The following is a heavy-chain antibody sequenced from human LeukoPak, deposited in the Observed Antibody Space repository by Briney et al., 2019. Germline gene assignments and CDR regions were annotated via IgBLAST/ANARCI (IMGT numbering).Heavy chain of an antibody. CDR1: GFTFSSYS. V-gene: IGHV3-21*04. J-gene: IGHJ4*02. CDR2: ISSSSSYI. D-gene: IGHD5-18*01. CDR3: AKNAGYSYGLYYFDY. Sequence: GGSLRLSCAASGFTFSSYSMNWVRQAPGKGLEWVSSISSSSSYIYYADSVKGRFTISRDNSKNTVHLQMDSLRAEDSAVYYCAKNAGYSYGLYYFDYWGQGTLVTVSS.